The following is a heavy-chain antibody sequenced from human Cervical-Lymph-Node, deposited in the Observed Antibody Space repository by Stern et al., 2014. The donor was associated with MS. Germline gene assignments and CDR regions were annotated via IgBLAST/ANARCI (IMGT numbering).Heavy chain of an antibody. CDR3: ARGATQAFDP. Sequence: VQLVESGPGLVKPSETLSLTCTVSGGSISSYYWSWIRQPPGKGLAWIGYIYYSGSTNYNPSLRSRVTISVETSKNQFSLKLSSVTAADTAVYYCARGATQAFDPWGQGTLVTVSS. CDR1: GGSISSYY. V-gene: IGHV4-59*01. CDR2: IYYSGST. J-gene: IGHJ5*02.